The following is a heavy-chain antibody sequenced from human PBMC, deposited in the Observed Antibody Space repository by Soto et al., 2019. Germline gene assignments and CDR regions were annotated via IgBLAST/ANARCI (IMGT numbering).Heavy chain of an antibody. Sequence: ASVKVSCKASGYTFTGYYMHWVRQAPGQGLEWMGWINPNSGGTNYAQKFQGWVTMTRDKSISTAYLQWSSLKASDTAMYYCARTSAAGKYYYGMVVWGQGTTVTVSS. CDR2: INPNSGGT. CDR1: GYTFTGYY. D-gene: IGHD6-13*01. J-gene: IGHJ6*02. V-gene: IGHV1-2*04. CDR3: ARTSAAGKYYYGMVV.